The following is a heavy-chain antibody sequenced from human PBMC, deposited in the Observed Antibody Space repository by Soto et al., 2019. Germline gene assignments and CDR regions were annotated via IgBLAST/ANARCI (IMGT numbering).Heavy chain of an antibody. Sequence: QPGGSLRLSCAASRITFSCYAMAWVRQAPGKGLEWVSTISGSGASTYYGDSVKGRFIISRDNSVSTLYLQMNSLRGEDTAVYYCARDNNMYAMDVWGQGTTVTVSS. D-gene: IGHD1-20*01. J-gene: IGHJ6*02. V-gene: IGHV3-23*01. CDR2: ISGSGAST. CDR1: RITFSCYA. CDR3: ARDNNMYAMDV.